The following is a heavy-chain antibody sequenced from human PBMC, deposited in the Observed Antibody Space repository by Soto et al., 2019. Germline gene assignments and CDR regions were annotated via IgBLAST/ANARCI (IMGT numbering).Heavy chain of an antibody. V-gene: IGHV3-9*01. Sequence: VQLVESGGGLVQPGRSLRLSCAASGFTFDDYAMHWVRQAPGKGLEWVSGISWNSGSIGYADSVKGRFTISRDNAKNSLYLQMNSLRAEDTAFYYCATGLAVAGHAFDIWGQGTMVTFSS. CDR2: ISWNSGSI. CDR1: GFTFDDYA. D-gene: IGHD6-19*01. CDR3: ATGLAVAGHAFDI. J-gene: IGHJ3*02.